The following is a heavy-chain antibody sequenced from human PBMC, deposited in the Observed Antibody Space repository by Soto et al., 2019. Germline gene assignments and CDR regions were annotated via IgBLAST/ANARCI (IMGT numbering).Heavy chain of an antibody. J-gene: IGHJ6*02. CDR2: VNPDNGGT. CDR3: ARDPRPPSGWLGFWEYGMDV. CDR1: GYTFTGNY. V-gene: IGHV1-2*02. D-gene: IGHD3-3*01. Sequence: QVHLVQSGAEVKKPGASVKVSCKASGYTFTGNYIHWVRQAPGQGLEWMGWVNPDNGGTTSAQKFQGRVTMTRDTSVTTAYMELTRLTSGDTAVYYCARDPRPPSGWLGFWEYGMDVWGQGTTVTVSS.